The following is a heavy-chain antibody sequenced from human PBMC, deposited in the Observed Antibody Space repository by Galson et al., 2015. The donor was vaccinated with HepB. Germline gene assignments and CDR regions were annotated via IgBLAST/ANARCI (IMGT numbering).Heavy chain of an antibody. D-gene: IGHD3-10*01. CDR3: ARDGMSYYYGSGSYGLNY. CDR2: ISSSGSTI. Sequence: SLRLSCAASGFTFSSYEMNWVRQAPGKGLEWVSYISSSGSTIYYADSVKGRFTISRDNAKNSLYLQMNSLRAEDTAVYYCARDGMSYYYGSGSYGLNYWGQGTLVTVSS. V-gene: IGHV3-48*03. CDR1: GFTFSSYE. J-gene: IGHJ4*02.